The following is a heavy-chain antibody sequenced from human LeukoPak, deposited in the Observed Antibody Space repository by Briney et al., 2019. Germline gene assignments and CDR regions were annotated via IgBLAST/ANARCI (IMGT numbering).Heavy chain of an antibody. CDR2: IYYSGST. J-gene: IGHJ5*02. Sequence: SETLSLTCTVSGGSISSYYWSWIRQPPGKGLEWIGYIYYSGSTNYNPSLKSRVTISVDTSKNQFSLKLSSVTAADTAVYYCARAIRADRRGSWFDPWGQGTLVTASS. CDR1: GGSISSYY. D-gene: IGHD6-6*01. CDR3: ARAIRADRRGSWFDP. V-gene: IGHV4-59*01.